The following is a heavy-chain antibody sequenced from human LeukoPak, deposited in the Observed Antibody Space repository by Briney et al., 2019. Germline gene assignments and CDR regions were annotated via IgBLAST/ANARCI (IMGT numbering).Heavy chain of an antibody. CDR2: ISGSGGST. V-gene: IGHV3-23*01. CDR3: AKDANRDYGYNWFDP. J-gene: IGHJ5*02. CDR1: GFTFSSYA. D-gene: IGHD4-17*01. Sequence: GGSLRLSCAASGFTFSSYAMSWVRQAPGKGLEWVSAISGSGGSTYYADSVKGRFTISRDNTKNTLYLQLNSLRAEDTAVYYCAKDANRDYGYNWFDPWGQGTLVTVSS.